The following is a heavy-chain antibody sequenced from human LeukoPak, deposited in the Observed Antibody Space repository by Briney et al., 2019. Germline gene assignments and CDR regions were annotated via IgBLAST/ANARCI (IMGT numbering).Heavy chain of an antibody. CDR2: IKQDGSEK. CDR1: GFTFSSYW. D-gene: IGHD6-19*01. V-gene: IGHV3-7*03. CDR3: AKMWIAVAVGY. J-gene: IGHJ4*02. Sequence: PGGSLRLSCAASGFTFSSYWMSWVRQAPGKGLEWVANIKQDGSEKYYVDSVKGRFTISRDNAKNTLYLQMNSLRAEDTAVYYCAKMWIAVAVGYWGQGTLVTVSS.